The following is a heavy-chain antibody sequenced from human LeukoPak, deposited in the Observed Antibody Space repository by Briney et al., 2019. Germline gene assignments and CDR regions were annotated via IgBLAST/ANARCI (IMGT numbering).Heavy chain of an antibody. D-gene: IGHD3-22*01. Sequence: SETLSLTCTVSGGSISSYYWSWIRQPPGKGLEWIGYIYYSGSTNYNPSLKSRVTISVGTSKNQFSLKLSSVTAADTAVYYCARENYYDSSGGFDYWGQGTLVTVSS. V-gene: IGHV4-59*01. CDR3: ARENYYDSSGGFDY. CDR2: IYYSGST. J-gene: IGHJ4*02. CDR1: GGSISSYY.